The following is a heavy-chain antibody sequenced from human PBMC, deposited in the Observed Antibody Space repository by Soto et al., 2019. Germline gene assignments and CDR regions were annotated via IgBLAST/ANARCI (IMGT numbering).Heavy chain of an antibody. D-gene: IGHD6-13*01. CDR1: GFSISRGFY. V-gene: IGHV4-38-2*02. CDR2: ISHSGTT. J-gene: IGHJ4*02. Sequence: SETLSLTCTVSGFSISRGFYWGWVRQPPGKGLEWIGAISHSGTTYFNQSLKSRVTMAIDTSKNQFSLSLDSVAAADTAMYYCARGMNPQDYWGQGTLVTVSS. CDR3: ARGMNPQDY.